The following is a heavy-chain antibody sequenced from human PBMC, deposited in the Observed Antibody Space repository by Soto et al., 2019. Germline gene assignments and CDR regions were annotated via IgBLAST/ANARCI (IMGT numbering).Heavy chain of an antibody. CDR3: ARGNTAMGTSSGNVWFDP. D-gene: IGHD5-18*01. J-gene: IGHJ5*02. CDR2: INPNSGGT. V-gene: IGHV1-2*02. Sequence: RASVKVSCKASGYTFTGYYMHWVRQAPGQGLEWMGWINPNSGGTNYAQKFQGRVTMTRDTSISTAYMELSRLRSDDTAVYYCARGNTAMGTSSGNVWFDPWGQGTLVTVSS. CDR1: GYTFTGYY.